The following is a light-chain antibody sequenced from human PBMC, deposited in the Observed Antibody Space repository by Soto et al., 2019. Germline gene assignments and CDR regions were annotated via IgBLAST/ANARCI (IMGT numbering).Light chain of an antibody. V-gene: IGKV1-5*03. CDR1: QSLDNW. Sequence: DIQVTQSPLTLSASVGDRVTITCRASQSLDNWLAWYQQKPGRAPKLLIYKASYLESGVPSRFSGSGSETEFTLTISSLQSEDFATYYCQQYKSFSWTFDQGTNVEIK. CDR3: QQYKSFSWT. J-gene: IGKJ1*01. CDR2: KAS.